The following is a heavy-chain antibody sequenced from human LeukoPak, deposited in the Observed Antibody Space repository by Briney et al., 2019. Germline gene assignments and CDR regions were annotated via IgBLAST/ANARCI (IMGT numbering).Heavy chain of an antibody. CDR1: GFTVSSNY. CDR2: MYSWGST. D-gene: IGHD6-19*01. V-gene: IGHV3-53*01. J-gene: IGHJ4*02. Sequence: GGSLRLSCAASGFTVSSNYMSWVRQAPGKGLEWVSVMYSWGSTYYADSVKGRFTISRDNSHNTLYLQMNSLRAEDMAVYYCAKRHSSGWSAEYYFDYWGQGTLVTVSS. CDR3: AKRHSSGWSAEYYFDY.